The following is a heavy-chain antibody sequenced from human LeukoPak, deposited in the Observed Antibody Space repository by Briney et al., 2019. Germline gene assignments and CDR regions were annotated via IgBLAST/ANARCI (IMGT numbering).Heavy chain of an antibody. V-gene: IGHV3-53*01. Sequence: GGSLRLSCAASGITVSSNYMSWVRQPPGKGLEWVSIIYSGGTTYYADSVQGRFTISRDNSKNTVYLQMNSLRVEDTAVYYCASGADIVATITDYYFDYWGQGTLVTVSS. CDR2: IYSGGTT. CDR3: ASGADIVATITDYYFDY. J-gene: IGHJ4*02. CDR1: GITVSSNY. D-gene: IGHD5-12*01.